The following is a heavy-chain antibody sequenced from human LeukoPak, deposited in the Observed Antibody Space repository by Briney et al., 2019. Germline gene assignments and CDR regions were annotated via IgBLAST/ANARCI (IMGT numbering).Heavy chain of an antibody. J-gene: IGHJ5*02. V-gene: IGHV4-38-2*02. CDR2: ISHIGSA. CDR3: ARGTIIVGKYNWFDP. CDR1: AYSFSSEYS. D-gene: IGHD2/OR15-2a*01. Sequence: PSETLSLTCTVSAYSFSSEYSWAWIRQPPGQVLEWIGNISHIGSAYYNPSLKSRVTISIDTSKNQFSVKLSSVTAADTAVYYCARGTIIVGKYNWFDPWGQGTLVTASS.